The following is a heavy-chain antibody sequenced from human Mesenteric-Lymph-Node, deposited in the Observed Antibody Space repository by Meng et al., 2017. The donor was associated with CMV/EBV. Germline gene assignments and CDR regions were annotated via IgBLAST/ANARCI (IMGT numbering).Heavy chain of an antibody. CDR2: ISNDGSSK. D-gene: IGHD1-26*01. CDR1: GFTFNTFA. J-gene: IGHJ4*02. V-gene: IGHV3-30-3*01. CDR3: ASDRDCIVGACY. Sequence: GGSLRLSCAASGFTFNTFAMHWVRQAPGKGPEWVAAISNDGSSKYYADSVKGRFTISRDYSKNTVYLEMSSLRDEDTAVYYCASDRDCIVGACYWGQGTLVTVSS.